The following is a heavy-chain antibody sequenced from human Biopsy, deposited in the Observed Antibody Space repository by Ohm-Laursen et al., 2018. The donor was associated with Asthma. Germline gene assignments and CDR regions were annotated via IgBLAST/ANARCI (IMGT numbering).Heavy chain of an antibody. Sequence: SLRLSCAAPGFTFGDYWMSWVRQVPGKGLEWVANIKHDGSEKNHVDSLKGRFTISRDNAKNSLYLQMNSLGAEDTAVYYCARTFHFWSPYHAEHYQLWGQGTLVTVSS. CDR2: IKHDGSEK. CDR3: ARTFHFWSPYHAEHYQL. J-gene: IGHJ1*01. D-gene: IGHD3-3*02. V-gene: IGHV3-7*01. CDR1: GFTFGDYW.